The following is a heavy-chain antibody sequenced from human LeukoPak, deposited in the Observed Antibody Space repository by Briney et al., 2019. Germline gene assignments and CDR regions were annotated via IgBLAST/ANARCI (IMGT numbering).Heavy chain of an antibody. CDR3: ARGRPPSSNYYGSGRSRVPFDY. J-gene: IGHJ4*02. CDR1: GGSFSGYY. D-gene: IGHD3-10*01. Sequence: SETLSLTCAVYGGSFSGYYWSWIRQPPGKGLEWIGEINHSGSTNYNPSLKSRVTISVDTSKNQFSLKLSSVTAADTAGYYCARGRPPSSNYYGSGRSRVPFDYWGQGTLVTVSS. V-gene: IGHV4-34*01. CDR2: INHSGST.